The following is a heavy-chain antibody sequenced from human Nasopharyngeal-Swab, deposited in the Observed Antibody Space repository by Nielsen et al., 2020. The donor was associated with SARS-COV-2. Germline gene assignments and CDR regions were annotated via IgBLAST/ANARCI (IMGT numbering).Heavy chain of an antibody. CDR3: ARGLSGIVPSPILGLGPYYSYYYMDV. V-gene: IGHV4-34*01. J-gene: IGHJ6*03. CDR2: INHSGTT. Sequence: TLSLTCAAYGGSFSASDWGWIRQPPGRGLEWIAEINHSGTTNYNPSLKSRVTLSVDTSVNQVSLELSSVTAADTAVYYCARGLSGIVPSPILGLGPYYSYYYMDVWGKGTTVTVSS. CDR1: GGSFSASD. D-gene: IGHD2-2*01.